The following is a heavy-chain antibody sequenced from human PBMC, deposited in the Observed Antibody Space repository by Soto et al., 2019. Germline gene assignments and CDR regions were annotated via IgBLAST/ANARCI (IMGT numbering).Heavy chain of an antibody. Sequence: PGWSLRLSCAASGFTFSSYAMHWVRQAPGKGLEWVAVISYDGSNKYYADSVKGRFTISRDNYKHTLYLQMNSLRAEDTAVYYCARDDAFENENGFDVWGQGTMVTVSS. J-gene: IGHJ3*01. CDR2: ISYDGSNK. CDR3: ARDDAFENENGFDV. V-gene: IGHV3-30-3*01. D-gene: IGHD1-1*01. CDR1: GFTFSSYA.